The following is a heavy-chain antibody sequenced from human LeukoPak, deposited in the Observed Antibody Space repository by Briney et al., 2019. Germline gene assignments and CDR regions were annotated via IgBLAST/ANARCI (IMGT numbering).Heavy chain of an antibody. J-gene: IGHJ4*02. CDR1: GGSISSYY. Sequence: KPSETLSLTCTVSGGSISSYYWSWMRQPPGKGLEWIGYIYYSGSTNYNPSLKSRVTISVDTSKNQFSLKLSSVTAADTAVYYCARSDSGRPFDYWGQGTLVTVSS. D-gene: IGHD1-26*01. V-gene: IGHV4-59*08. CDR2: IYYSGST. CDR3: ARSDSGRPFDY.